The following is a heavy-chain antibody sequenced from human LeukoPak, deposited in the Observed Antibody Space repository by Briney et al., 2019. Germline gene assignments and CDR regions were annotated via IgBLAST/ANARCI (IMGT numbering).Heavy chain of an antibody. CDR1: GNSFTRYW. Sequence: GESLKISCKGSGNSFTRYWIGWVRQMPGKGLEWMGIIYPGDSDTRYSPSFQGQVTISADKSISTAYLQWSSLKASDTAMYYCARWAYYYDSGFDIWGQGTMVTVSS. CDR2: IYPGDSDT. CDR3: ARWAYYYDSGFDI. D-gene: IGHD3-22*01. J-gene: IGHJ3*02. V-gene: IGHV5-51*01.